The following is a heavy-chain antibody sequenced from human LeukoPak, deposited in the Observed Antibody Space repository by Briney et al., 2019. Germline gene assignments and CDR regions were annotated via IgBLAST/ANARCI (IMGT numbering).Heavy chain of an antibody. J-gene: IGHJ4*02. CDR2: ISYDGSNK. CDR1: GFTFSSYA. CDR3: AGGGEWELIF. V-gene: IGHV3-30-3*01. Sequence: GGSLRLSCAASGFTFSSYAMHWVRQAPGKGLEWVAVISYDGSNKYYADSVKGRFTISRDNSKNTLYLQMNSLRAEDTAVYYCAGGGEWELIFWGQGTLVTVSS. D-gene: IGHD1-26*01.